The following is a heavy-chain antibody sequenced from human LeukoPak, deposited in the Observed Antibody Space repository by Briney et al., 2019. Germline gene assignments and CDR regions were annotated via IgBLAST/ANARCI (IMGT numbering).Heavy chain of an antibody. V-gene: IGHV4-30-2*01. CDR1: GGSISSGGYS. J-gene: IGHJ6*02. D-gene: IGHD1-1*01. CDR3: ARVNGSYGMDV. CDR2: IYHSGST. Sequence: PSQTLFLTCAVSGGSISSGGYSWSWIRQPPGKGLEWIGYIYHSGSTYYNPSLKSRVTISVDRSKNQFSLKLSSVTAADTAVYYCARVNGSYGMDVWGQGTTVTVSS.